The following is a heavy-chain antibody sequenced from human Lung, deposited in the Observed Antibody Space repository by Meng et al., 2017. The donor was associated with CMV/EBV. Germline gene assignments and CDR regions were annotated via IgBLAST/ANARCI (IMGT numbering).Heavy chain of an antibody. V-gene: IGHV4-39*02. CDR1: GASLSSSNYY. J-gene: IGHJ4*02. CDR2: IYYSGIT. D-gene: IGHD2-2*01. Sequence: GSLRLXCTVSGASLSSSNYYWGWIRQPPGKGLEWIGSIYYSGITYHNSSLKSRVTISVDTSKNQFSLKLSSVTAADTAVYYCAGVGEIAVAALDRFDYWXQGTXVTVSS. CDR3: AGVGEIAVAALDRFDY.